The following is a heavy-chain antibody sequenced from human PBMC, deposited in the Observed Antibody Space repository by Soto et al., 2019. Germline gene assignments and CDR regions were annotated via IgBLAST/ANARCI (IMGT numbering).Heavy chain of an antibody. J-gene: IGHJ6*02. D-gene: IGHD2-21*02. CDR2: ISWNSGSI. CDR1: GFTFDYYA. V-gene: IGHV3-9*01. Sequence: GGSLRLSWAASGFTFDYYAMHWVRQAPGKGLEWVSGISWNSGSIGYADSVKGRFTISRDNAKNSLYLQMNSLRAEDTALYYCAKDMGCGGDCYSNYYYYGMDVWGQGTTVTVSS. CDR3: AKDMGCGGDCYSNYYYYGMDV.